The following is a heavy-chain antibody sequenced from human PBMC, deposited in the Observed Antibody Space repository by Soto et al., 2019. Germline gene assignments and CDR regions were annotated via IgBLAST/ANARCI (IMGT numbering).Heavy chain of an antibody. D-gene: IGHD3-3*02. CDR2: IKQDGSEK. CDR1: GFTFSSYW. V-gene: IGHV3-7*01. Sequence: GGSLRLSCAASGFTFSSYWMTWVRQAPGKGLEWVANIKQDGSEKYYVDSVKGRFTISRDNAKNSLYLQMNSLRAEDSAVYYCAREYAFLEWLLKENYYYYGMDVWGQGTAVTVSS. CDR3: AREYAFLEWLLKENYYYYGMDV. J-gene: IGHJ6*02.